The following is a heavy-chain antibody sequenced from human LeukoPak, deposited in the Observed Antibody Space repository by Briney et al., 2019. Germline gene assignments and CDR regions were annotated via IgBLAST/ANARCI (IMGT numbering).Heavy chain of an antibody. Sequence: GASVKVSCKASGYTFTGYYMHWVRQAPGQGLEWMGRINPNSGGTNYAQKFQGRVTMTRDTSISTAYMELSRLRSGDTAVYYCARDGDWQQLGYYYYYYMDVWGKGTTVTVSS. CDR1: GYTFTGYY. CDR2: INPNSGGT. J-gene: IGHJ6*03. V-gene: IGHV1-2*06. D-gene: IGHD6-13*01. CDR3: ARDGDWQQLGYYYYYYMDV.